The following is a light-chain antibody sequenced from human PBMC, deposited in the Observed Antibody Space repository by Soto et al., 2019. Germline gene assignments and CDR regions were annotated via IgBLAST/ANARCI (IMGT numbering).Light chain of an antibody. CDR3: QQYNNWPRT. CDR2: GAS. J-gene: IGKJ1*01. V-gene: IGKV3-15*01. CDR1: QSVSSN. Sequence: EIVMTQSPATLSVSPGERDTLSCRASQSVSSNLAWYQQKPGQAPRLLIYGASTRATGIPARFSSSGSGTEFTLTISSLQSEDFAVYYCQQYNNWPRTFGQGTKVDIK.